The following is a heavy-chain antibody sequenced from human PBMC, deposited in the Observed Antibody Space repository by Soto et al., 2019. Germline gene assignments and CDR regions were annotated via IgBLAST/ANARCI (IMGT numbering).Heavy chain of an antibody. CDR1: GFTVSSSD. CDR2: IYSEGST. V-gene: IGHV3-53*01. J-gene: IGHJ4*02. Sequence: GGSLRLSCAASGFTVSSSDMSWVRQAPGKGLEWVSIIYSEGSTFYADSVKGRFTISRDNSKNTLYLQMNSLRAEDTAVYYCARALTGTRSCSDHWGQGTLVTVSS. D-gene: IGHD1-20*01. CDR3: ARALTGTRSCSDH.